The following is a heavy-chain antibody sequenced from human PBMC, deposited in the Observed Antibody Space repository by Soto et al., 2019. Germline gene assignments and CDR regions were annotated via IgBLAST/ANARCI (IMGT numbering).Heavy chain of an antibody. D-gene: IGHD6-19*01. CDR3: AKDPQIAVAGAPSNWFDP. CDR2: ISGSGGST. V-gene: IGHV3-23*01. J-gene: IGHJ5*02. Sequence: PGGSLRLSCAASGFTFSSYAMSWVRQAPGKGLEWVSAISGSGGSTYYADSVKGRFTISRDNSKNTLYLQMNSLRAEDTAVYYCAKDPQIAVAGAPSNWFDPWGQGTLVTVSS. CDR1: GFTFSSYA.